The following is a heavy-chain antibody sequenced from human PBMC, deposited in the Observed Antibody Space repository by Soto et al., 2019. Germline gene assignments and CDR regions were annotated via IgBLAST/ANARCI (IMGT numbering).Heavy chain of an antibody. J-gene: IGHJ2*01. CDR2: ISWDGGST. Sequence: GGSLRLSCAASGFTFDDYTMHWFRQAPGKGLEWVSLISWDGGSTYYADSVKGRFTISRDNSKNSLYLQMNSLRTEDTALYYCAKDAGYSGYDPDWYFDLWGRGTLVTVSS. CDR1: GFTFDDYT. V-gene: IGHV3-43*01. CDR3: AKDAGYSGYDPDWYFDL. D-gene: IGHD5-12*01.